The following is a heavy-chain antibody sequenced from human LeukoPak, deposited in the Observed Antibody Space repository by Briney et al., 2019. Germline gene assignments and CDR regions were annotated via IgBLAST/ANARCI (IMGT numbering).Heavy chain of an antibody. V-gene: IGHV3-30-3*01. J-gene: IGHJ4*02. Sequence: PGGSLRLSCAASGFTFTSYSMSWVRQAPGKGLEWVAVISYDGSNKYYADSVKGRFTISRDNSKNTLYLQMNSLRAEDTAVYYCARDYCSSTSCYPPDYWGQGTLVTVSS. CDR3: ARDYCSSTSCYPPDY. D-gene: IGHD2-2*01. CDR2: ISYDGSNK. CDR1: GFTFTSYS.